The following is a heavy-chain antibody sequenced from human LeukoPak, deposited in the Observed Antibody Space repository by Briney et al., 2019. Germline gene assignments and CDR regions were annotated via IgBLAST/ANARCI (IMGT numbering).Heavy chain of an antibody. CDR3: ARGRDTAMDNYYFDY. CDR2: IYYSGST. Sequence: SETLSLTCTVSGGSISSYYWSWIRQPPGKGLEWIGYIYYSGSTNYNPPLKSRVTISVDTSKNQFSLKLSSVTAADTAVYYCARGRDTAMDNYYFDYWGQGTLVTVSS. J-gene: IGHJ4*02. D-gene: IGHD5-18*01. CDR1: GGSISSYY. V-gene: IGHV4-59*01.